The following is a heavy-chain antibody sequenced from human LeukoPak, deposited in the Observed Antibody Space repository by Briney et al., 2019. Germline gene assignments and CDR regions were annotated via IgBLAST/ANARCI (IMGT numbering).Heavy chain of an antibody. CDR2: IYYSGST. Sequence: SETLPLTCTVSGGSISSSSYYWGWIRQPPGKGLEWIGSIYYSGSTYYNPSLKSRVTISVDTSKNQFSLKLSSVTAADTAVYYCARHVGNYYDSSGYYYGRNEYFQHWGQGTLVTVSS. CDR1: GGSISSSSYY. V-gene: IGHV4-39*01. CDR3: ARHVGNYYDSSGYYYGRNEYFQH. D-gene: IGHD3-22*01. J-gene: IGHJ1*01.